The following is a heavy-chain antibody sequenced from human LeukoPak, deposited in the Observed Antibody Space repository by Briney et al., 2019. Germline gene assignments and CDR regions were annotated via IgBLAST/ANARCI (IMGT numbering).Heavy chain of an antibody. J-gene: IGHJ4*02. CDR2: ISGSGGST. V-gene: IGHV3-23*01. D-gene: IGHD6-19*01. Sequence: GGSLRLSCEASGFTFSSYAMSWVRQPPGKGLEWVSAISGSGGSTYYADSVKGRFTISRDNSKNTLYLLMNSLRAEDTAVYYCAKDDEGQWPSPYYFDYWGQGALVTVSS. CDR3: AKDDEGQWPSPYYFDY. CDR1: GFTFSSYA.